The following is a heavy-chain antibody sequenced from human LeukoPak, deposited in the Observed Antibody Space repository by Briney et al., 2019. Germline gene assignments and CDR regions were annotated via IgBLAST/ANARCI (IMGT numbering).Heavy chain of an antibody. J-gene: IGHJ4*02. Sequence: GGSLRLSCAASGFTFSSYGMSWVRQAPGKGLEWVSGISGSGGNIHYADSVKGRFTISRDNSRNTLYVQMNGLRAEDTAVYYCAKDRSSLAREYFDYWGQGSLVTVSS. D-gene: IGHD6-6*01. CDR2: ISGSGGNI. CDR3: AKDRSSLAREYFDY. CDR1: GFTFSSYG. V-gene: IGHV3-23*01.